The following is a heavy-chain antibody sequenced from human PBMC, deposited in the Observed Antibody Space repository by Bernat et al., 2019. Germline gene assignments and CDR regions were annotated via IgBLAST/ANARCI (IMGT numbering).Heavy chain of an antibody. CDR1: GFTFSSYE. V-gene: IGHV3-48*03. Sequence: EVQLVESGGGLVQPGGSLRLSCAASGFTFSSYEMNWVRQAPGKGLEWVSYISSSGSTIYYADSVKGRFTISRDNAKNSLYLQMNSLRAEDTAVYYCARGLRTTVTTSYYYDYGMDVWGQGTTVTVSS. J-gene: IGHJ6*02. CDR2: ISSSGSTI. CDR3: ARGLRTTVTTSYYYDYGMDV. D-gene: IGHD4-17*01.